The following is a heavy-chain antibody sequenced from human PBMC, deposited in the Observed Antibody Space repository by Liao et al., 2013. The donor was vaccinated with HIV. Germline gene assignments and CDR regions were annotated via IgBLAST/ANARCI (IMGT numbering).Heavy chain of an antibody. CDR1: GGSISSYY. Sequence: QVQLQESGPGLVKPSETLSLTCTVSGGSISSYYWTWIRQSPGKGLEWIGCVYYSGSTNYNPSLKSRVTISVDTSKNQFSLKLSSVTAADTAVYYCARDGNAFYYDSSAYWSWGQGTLVTVSS. V-gene: IGHV4-59*12. J-gene: IGHJ5*02. CDR2: VYYSGST. CDR3: ARDGNAFYYDSSAYWS. D-gene: IGHD3-22*01.